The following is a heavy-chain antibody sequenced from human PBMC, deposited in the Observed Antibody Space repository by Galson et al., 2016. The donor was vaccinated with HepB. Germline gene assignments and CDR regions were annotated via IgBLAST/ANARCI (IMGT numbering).Heavy chain of an antibody. J-gene: IGHJ4*02. CDR3: VRDGDAYNFDY. V-gene: IGHV3-48*04. Sequence: SLRLSCAVSGFTLSHHTMNWVRQAPGKGLEWVSYIHSSGDTIHYADSVKGRFTISRDNAKNTVHLQMNSLRAEDTAVYYCVRDGDAYNFDYWGQGILVTVSS. CDR2: IHSSGDTI. CDR1: GFTLSHHT. D-gene: IGHD5-24*01.